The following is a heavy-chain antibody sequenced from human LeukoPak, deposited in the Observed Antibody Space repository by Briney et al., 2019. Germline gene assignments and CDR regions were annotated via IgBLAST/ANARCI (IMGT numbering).Heavy chain of an antibody. CDR2: IISSGSYI. Sequence: GGSLRLSCPASRFTFSSYSMSWVRQAPGKGLEWVSSIISSGSYINYASSVKGRFTISRDNAMNSLYMQMNSLRADDTAVYYCARVGPWVTPDYYYYYMDVWGKGTTVTVSS. CDR1: RFTFSSYS. D-gene: IGHD5-18*01. CDR3: ARVGPWVTPDYYYYYMDV. J-gene: IGHJ6*03. V-gene: IGHV3-21*01.